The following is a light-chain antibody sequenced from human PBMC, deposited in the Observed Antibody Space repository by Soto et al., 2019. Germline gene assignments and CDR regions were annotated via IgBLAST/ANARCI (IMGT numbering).Light chain of an antibody. CDR2: KAS. CDR1: QTISSW. V-gene: IGKV1-5*03. CDR3: QHYNSYSEA. Sequence: DIQMTQSPSTLSGSVGDRVTITCRASQTISSWLAWYQQKPGKAPKLLIYKASTLKSGVPSRFSGSGSGTEFTLTNSSLQPDDFATYYCQHYNSYSEAFCQGTKVELK. J-gene: IGKJ1*01.